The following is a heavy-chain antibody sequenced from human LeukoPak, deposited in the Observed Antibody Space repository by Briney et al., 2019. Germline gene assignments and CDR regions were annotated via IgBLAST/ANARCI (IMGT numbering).Heavy chain of an antibody. J-gene: IGHJ4*02. D-gene: IGHD3-22*01. Sequence: ASVKVSCKASGYTFTGYYMHWVRQAPGQGLEWMGWINPNSGGTNYAQKFQGRVTMTRDTSISTAYMELSRLRSDDTAVYYCARDPSGYYDSSGYLHDGTFDYWGQGTLVTVSS. V-gene: IGHV1-2*02. CDR3: ARDPSGYYDSSGYLHDGTFDY. CDR2: INPNSGGT. CDR1: GYTFTGYY.